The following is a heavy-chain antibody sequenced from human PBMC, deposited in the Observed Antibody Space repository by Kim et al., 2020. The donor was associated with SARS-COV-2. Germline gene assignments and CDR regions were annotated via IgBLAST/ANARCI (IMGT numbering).Heavy chain of an antibody. D-gene: IGHD3-3*01. CDR2: IYYSGST. J-gene: IGHJ4*02. V-gene: IGHV4-59*08. CDR3: ARQSWNTICGVVTMGDYVDY. Sequence: SETLSLTCTVSGGSISSYYWSWIRQPPGKGLEWIGYIYYSGSTNYNPSLKGRVTISVDTSKNQFSLKLSSVTAADTAVYYCARQSWNTICGVVTMGDYVDYWGQGTLVTVSS. CDR1: GGSISSYY.